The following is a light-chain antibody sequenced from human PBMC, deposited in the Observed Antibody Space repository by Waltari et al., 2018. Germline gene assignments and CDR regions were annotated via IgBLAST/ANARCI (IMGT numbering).Light chain of an antibody. CDR3: QQYNSYSWT. Sequence: DIQMTQSPSTLSASVGDRVTITCRARQSISSWLAWYQQKPGTAPKLLIDKASSLESGVPSRFSGSGSGTSFTLTISSLQPDDFATYYCQQYNSYSWTFGQGTKVEIK. CDR1: QSISSW. J-gene: IGKJ1*01. V-gene: IGKV1-5*03. CDR2: KAS.